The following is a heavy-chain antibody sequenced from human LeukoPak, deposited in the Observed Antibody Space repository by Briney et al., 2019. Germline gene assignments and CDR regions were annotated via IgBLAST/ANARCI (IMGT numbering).Heavy chain of an antibody. CDR2: IIPIFGIA. J-gene: IGHJ4*02. V-gene: IGHV1-69*04. CDR3: ARGGDSSGYYPFDY. Sequence: PSVKVSCKASGGTFSSYAISWVRQAPGQGLEWMGRIIPIFGIANYAQKFQGRVTITADKSTSTAYMELSSLRSEDTAVYYCARGGDSSGYYPFDYWGQGTLVTVSS. D-gene: IGHD3-22*01. CDR1: GGTFSSYA.